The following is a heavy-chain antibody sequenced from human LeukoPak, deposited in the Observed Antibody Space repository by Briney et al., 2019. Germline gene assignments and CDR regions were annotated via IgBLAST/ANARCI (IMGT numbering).Heavy chain of an antibody. V-gene: IGHV4-59*11. Sequence: PSETLTLTCTVSGFTISSHYWNWVRQSPGKGLEWISDISNSGSTSYNPSLKSRVTISIDTSKNQFSLKLSSVPAADTAVYYCGRDALVGYFSYYYMDVWGKGTTVTVSS. D-gene: IGHD2-15*01. CDR2: ISNSGST. J-gene: IGHJ6*03. CDR3: GRDALVGYFSYYYMDV. CDR1: GFTISSHY.